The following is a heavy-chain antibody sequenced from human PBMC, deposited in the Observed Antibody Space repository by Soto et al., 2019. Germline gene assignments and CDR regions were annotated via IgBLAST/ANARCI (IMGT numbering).Heavy chain of an antibody. J-gene: IGHJ5*02. D-gene: IGHD2-15*01. CDR2: IYYSGST. CDR1: GGSISSSSYY. V-gene: IGHV4-39*01. CDR3: ARQLNIVVVVAATRYWFDP. Sequence: PSETLCLTCTVSGGSISSSSYYWGWIRQPPGKGLEWIGSIYYSGSTYYNPSLKSRVTISVDTSKNQFSLKLSSVTAADTAVYYCARQLNIVVVVAATRYWFDPWGQGTLVTVSS.